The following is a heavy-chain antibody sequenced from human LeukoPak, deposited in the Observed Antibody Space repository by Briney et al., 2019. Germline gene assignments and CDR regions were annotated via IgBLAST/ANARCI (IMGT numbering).Heavy chain of an antibody. D-gene: IGHD3-9*01. CDR3: AKADSHYDLLTPFDY. Sequence: PGGSLRLSCAASGFTFSSYAIAWVRRAPGKGLKWVSTISGSGSMTYYADSVKGRFTISRDSSRNTLYLQMNSLRAEDTAVYHCAKADSHYDLLTPFDYWGQGTLVTVSS. CDR1: GFTFSSYA. J-gene: IGHJ4*02. V-gene: IGHV3-23*01. CDR2: ISGSGSMT.